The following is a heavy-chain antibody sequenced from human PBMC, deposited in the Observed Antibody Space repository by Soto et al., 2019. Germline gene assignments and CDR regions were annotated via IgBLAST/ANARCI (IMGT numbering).Heavy chain of an antibody. CDR1: GFSLSTSGMC. CDR3: ARSRPYCTNGVCSRGYNWFDP. V-gene: IGHV2-70*01. Sequence: SGPTLVNPTQTLTLTCTFSGFSLSTSGMCVSWIRQPPGKALEWLALIDWDDDKYYSTSLKTRLTISKDTSKNQVVLTMTNMDPVDTATYYCARSRPYCTNGVCSRGYNWFDPWGQGTLVTVSS. CDR2: IDWDDDK. D-gene: IGHD2-8*01. J-gene: IGHJ5*02.